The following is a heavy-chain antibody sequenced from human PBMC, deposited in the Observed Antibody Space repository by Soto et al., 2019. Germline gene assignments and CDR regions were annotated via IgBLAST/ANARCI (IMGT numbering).Heavy chain of an antibody. CDR3: ARDRPITMDRGDNWFDP. J-gene: IGHJ5*02. Sequence: HVQLVQSGAEVKKPGASVKVSCKASGYTFTSYGISWVRQAPGQGLEWMGWISAYNGNTNYAQKLQGGATMTTDTSTSTAYRGLRSLSSDDTAVYYCARDRPITMDRGDNWFDPWGQGTLVTVSS. V-gene: IGHV1-18*01. CDR1: GYTFTSYG. D-gene: IGHD3-10*01. CDR2: ISAYNGNT.